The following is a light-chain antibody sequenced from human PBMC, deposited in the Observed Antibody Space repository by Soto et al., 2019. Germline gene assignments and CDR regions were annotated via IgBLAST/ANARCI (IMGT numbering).Light chain of an antibody. CDR3: QQTYITPWT. Sequence: DIQMTQSPSSLSASVGDRVTITCRASQSVSNYLNWYQQKPGKAPNLLIHTASSLQSGVPSRFSGSEPGTDFTLTISSLQPEDFATYYCQQTYITPWTFGQGTKVEIK. CDR1: QSVSNY. V-gene: IGKV1-39*01. CDR2: TAS. J-gene: IGKJ1*01.